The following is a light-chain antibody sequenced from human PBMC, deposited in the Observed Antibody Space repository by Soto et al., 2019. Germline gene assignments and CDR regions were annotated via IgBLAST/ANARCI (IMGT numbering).Light chain of an antibody. CDR2: GAS. CDR1: QSVSSSY. J-gene: IGKJ2*01. CDR3: QQYESSPLMYT. Sequence: EIVLTQSPGTLSLSPGERATFSCRASQSVSSSYLAWYQQKPGQAPRLLIYGASSRATGIPDRFSGTGSGKDFTLAISRLEPEDFAVYYGQQYESSPLMYTFGQGTKLEIK. V-gene: IGKV3-20*01.